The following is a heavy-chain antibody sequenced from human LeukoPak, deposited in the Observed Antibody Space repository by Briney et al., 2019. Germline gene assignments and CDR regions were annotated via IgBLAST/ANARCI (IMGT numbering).Heavy chain of an antibody. CDR1: GYTFTGYY. CDR2: INPNSGGT. CDR3: ARCFVRGVNPILGSYGMDV. V-gene: IGHV1-2*02. D-gene: IGHD3-10*02. J-gene: IGHJ6*02. Sequence: AASVKLSCKASGYTFTGYYMHWVRLAPGQGLEWMGWINPNSGGTNYAQKFQGRVTMTRDTSITTAYMELSRLRTDDTAVYYCARCFVRGVNPILGSYGMDVWGQGTTVTVSS.